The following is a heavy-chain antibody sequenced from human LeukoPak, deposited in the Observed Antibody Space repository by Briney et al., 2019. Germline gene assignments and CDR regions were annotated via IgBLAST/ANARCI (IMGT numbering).Heavy chain of an antibody. D-gene: IGHD1-26*01. CDR2: INSDGSVT. Sequence: PGGSLRLSCAASGFTFTNYWMHWVRQAPGEGLVWVSRINSDGSVTRYADSVKGRFTISRDNAKNTVFLQMNSLRIEDTAVYYCARDRGALDYWGQGTLVTVSS. V-gene: IGHV3-74*01. CDR1: GFTFTNYW. CDR3: ARDRGALDY. J-gene: IGHJ4*02.